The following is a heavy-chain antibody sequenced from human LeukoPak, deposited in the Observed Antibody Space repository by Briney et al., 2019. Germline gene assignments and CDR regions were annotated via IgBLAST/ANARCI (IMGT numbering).Heavy chain of an antibody. V-gene: IGHV1-69*04. Sequence: SVKVSCKASGGTFSSYAISWVRQAPGQGLEWMGRIIPILGIANYAQKFQGRVTITADKSTSTAYMELSSLRSEDTAVYYCARDTYYYDSSALNPFDYWGQGTLVTVSS. CDR3: ARDTYYYDSSALNPFDY. D-gene: IGHD3-22*01. CDR1: GGTFSSYA. CDR2: IIPILGIA. J-gene: IGHJ4*02.